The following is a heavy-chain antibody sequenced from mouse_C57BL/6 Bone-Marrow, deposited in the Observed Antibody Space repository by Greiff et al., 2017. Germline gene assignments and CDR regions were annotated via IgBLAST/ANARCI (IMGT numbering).Heavy chain of an antibody. CDR1: GYTFTSYD. CDR2: IYPRDGST. V-gene: IGHV1-85*01. D-gene: IGHD4-1*01. Sequence: LPESGPELVKPGASVKLSCKASGYTFTSYDINWVKQRPGQGLEWIGWIYPRDGSTKYNEKFKGKATLTVDTSSSTAYMELHSLTSEDSAVYFCARRWDGGFFDYWGQGTTLTVSA. CDR3: ARRWDGGFFDY. J-gene: IGHJ2*01.